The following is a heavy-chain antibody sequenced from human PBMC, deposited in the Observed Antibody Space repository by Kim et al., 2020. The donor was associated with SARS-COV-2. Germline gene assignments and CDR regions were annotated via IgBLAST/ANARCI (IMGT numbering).Heavy chain of an antibody. CDR3: AKPSGLLILYYFDY. Sequence: GGSLRLSCAASGFTFSSYAMSWVRQAPGKGLEWVSAISGSGGSTYYADSVKGRFTISRDNSKNTLYLQMNSLRAEDTAVYYCAKPSGLLILYYFDYWAREPWSPSPQ. J-gene: IGHJ4*02. D-gene: IGHD3-16*01. CDR2: ISGSGGST. V-gene: IGHV3-23*01. CDR1: GFTFSSYA.